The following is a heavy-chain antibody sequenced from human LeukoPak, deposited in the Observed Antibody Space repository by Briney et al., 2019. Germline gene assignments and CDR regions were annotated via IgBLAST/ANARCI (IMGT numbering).Heavy chain of an antibody. Sequence: SETLSLTCTVSGGSISSYYWSWIRQPAGKGLEWIGRINTSGSSNYNPSLRSRVTMSVDTSKNQFSLNLSSVTAADTAVYYCARHSSSSRGWFDPWGQGTLVTVSS. CDR3: ARHSSSSRGWFDP. CDR1: GGSISSYY. CDR2: INTSGSS. J-gene: IGHJ5*02. V-gene: IGHV4-4*07. D-gene: IGHD6-6*01.